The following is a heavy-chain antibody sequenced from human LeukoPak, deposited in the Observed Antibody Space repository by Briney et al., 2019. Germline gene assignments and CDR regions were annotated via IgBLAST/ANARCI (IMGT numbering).Heavy chain of an antibody. CDR1: GFTFSRYG. CDR3: ARLDASGLDY. CDR2: ISGSGGST. J-gene: IGHJ4*02. Sequence: GGSLRLSCAASGFTFSRYGMSWVRQAPGKGLEWVSGISGSGGSTYDADSVKGRFTISRDNSKNTLYLQMNSLRADDTAVYYCARLDASGLDYWGQGTLVTVSS. V-gene: IGHV3-23*01. D-gene: IGHD6-19*01.